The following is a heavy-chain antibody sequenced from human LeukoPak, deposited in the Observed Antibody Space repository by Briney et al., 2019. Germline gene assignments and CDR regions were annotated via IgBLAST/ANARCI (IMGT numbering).Heavy chain of an antibody. CDR3: ARSLSSRFSGPRRPYYFDY. D-gene: IGHD3-16*02. CDR1: GFTFSDYY. J-gene: IGHJ4*02. V-gene: IGHV3-11*01. CDR2: ISSSGSTI. Sequence: GGSLRLSCAASGFTFSDYYMSWIRQAPGKGLEWVSYISSSGSTIYYADSVKGRFTISRDNSKNTLYLQMNSLRAEDTAVYYCARSLSSRFSGPRRPYYFDYWGQGTLVTVSS.